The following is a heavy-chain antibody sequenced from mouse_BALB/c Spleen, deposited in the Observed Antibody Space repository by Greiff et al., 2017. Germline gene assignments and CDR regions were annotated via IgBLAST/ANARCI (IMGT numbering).Heavy chain of an antibody. CDR1: GFTFSSFG. V-gene: IGHV5-17*02. CDR2: ISSGSSTI. J-gene: IGHJ2*01. CDR3: AELGRGGY. D-gene: IGHD4-1*01. Sequence: EVQVVESGGGLVQPGGSRKLSCAASGFTFSSFGMHWVRQAPEKGLEWVAYISSGSSTIYYADTVKGRFTISRDNPKNTLFLQMTSLRSEDTAMYYCAELGRGGYWGQGTTLTVSS.